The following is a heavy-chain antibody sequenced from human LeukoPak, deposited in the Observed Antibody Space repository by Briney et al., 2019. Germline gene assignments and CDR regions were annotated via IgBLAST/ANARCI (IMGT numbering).Heavy chain of an antibody. CDR3: ARERRTGYSSSWYYYYGMDV. CDR1: GGSLSGYR. V-gene: IGHV4-34*01. Sequence: SETLSLTCAVYGGSLSGYRWSWIRQPPGKGLEWIGEINYSGSTTNYNPSLESRVTISVDTSKNQFSLKLSSVTAADTAVYYCARERRTGYSSSWYYYYGMDVWGQGATVTVSS. D-gene: IGHD6-13*01. J-gene: IGHJ6*02. CDR2: INYSGST.